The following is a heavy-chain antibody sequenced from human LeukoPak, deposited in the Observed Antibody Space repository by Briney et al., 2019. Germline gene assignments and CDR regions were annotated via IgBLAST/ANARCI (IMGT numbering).Heavy chain of an antibody. Sequence: GGSLRLSCAASGFTVSSNYMSWVRQAPGKGLEWVSVIYSGGSTYYADSVKGRFTISRDNFKNTLYLQMNSLRGEDTAVYYCARDSGYVATDAFDIWGQGTKVTVSS. CDR3: ARDSGYVATDAFDI. J-gene: IGHJ3*02. CDR1: GFTVSSNY. D-gene: IGHD2-2*01. V-gene: IGHV3-66*01. CDR2: IYSGGST.